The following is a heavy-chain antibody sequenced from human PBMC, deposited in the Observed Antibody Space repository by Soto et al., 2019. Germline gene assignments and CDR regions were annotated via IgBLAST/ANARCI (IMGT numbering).Heavy chain of an antibody. Sequence: EVQLLGSVGGLVQPGGSLRLSCAASGFTFSSYAMSGVRQAPGKGLEWVSAISGSGGSTYYADSVKGRFTISRDNSQNTLYLQMNSLRAEDTAVYYCAKDLPNGIAAAAPHYWGQGTLVTVSS. CDR3: AKDLPNGIAAAAPHY. V-gene: IGHV3-23*01. CDR1: GFTFSSYA. D-gene: IGHD6-13*01. CDR2: ISGSGGST. J-gene: IGHJ4*02.